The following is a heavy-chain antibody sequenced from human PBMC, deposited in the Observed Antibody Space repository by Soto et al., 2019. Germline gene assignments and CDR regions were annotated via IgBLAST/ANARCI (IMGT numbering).Heavy chain of an antibody. CDR1: GGSFSGYY. CDR2: INHSGST. CDR3: ARTGYSSGWYKAAFDI. D-gene: IGHD6-19*01. V-gene: IGHV4-34*01. J-gene: IGHJ3*02. Sequence: LSLTCAVYGGSFSGYYWSWIRQPPGKGLEWIGEINHSGSTNYSPSLKSRVTISVDTSKNQFSLKLSSVTAADTAVYYCARTGYSSGWYKAAFDIWGQGTMVTVSS.